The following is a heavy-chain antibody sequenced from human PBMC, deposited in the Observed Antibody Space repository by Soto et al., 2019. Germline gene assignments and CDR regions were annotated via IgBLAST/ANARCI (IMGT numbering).Heavy chain of an antibody. V-gene: IGHV6-1*01. J-gene: IGHJ4*02. Sequence: QVQLQQSGPGLVKPSQTLSLTCAISGDSVSSNSTAWNWIRQSPSRGLEWLGRTYYRSKWHNDYAVSXXXRXSINPDTSKNQFSLQLNSVTPEDTAVYYCARGWEAYSSSLDYWGQGTLVTVSS. CDR1: GDSVSSNSTA. CDR3: ARGWEAYSSSLDY. D-gene: IGHD6-13*01. CDR2: TYYRSKWHN.